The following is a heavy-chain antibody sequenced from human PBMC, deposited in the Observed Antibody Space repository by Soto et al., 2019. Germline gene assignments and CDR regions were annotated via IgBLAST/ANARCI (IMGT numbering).Heavy chain of an antibody. D-gene: IGHD4-17*01. V-gene: IGHV4-39*01. J-gene: IGHJ6*02. CDR1: GGSISSSSYY. CDR2: IYYSGST. CDR3: ARQDGDYYYYYYGMDV. Sequence: PSETLSLTXTVSGGSISSSSYYWGWIRQPPGKGLEWIGSIYYSGSTYYNPSLKSRVTISVDTSKNQFSLKLSSVTAADTAVYYCARQDGDYYYYYYGMDVWGQGTTVTVSS.